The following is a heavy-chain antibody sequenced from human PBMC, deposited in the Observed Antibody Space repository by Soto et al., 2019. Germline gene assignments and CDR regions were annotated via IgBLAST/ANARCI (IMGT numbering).Heavy chain of an antibody. D-gene: IGHD6-6*01. CDR1: GYIFISYG. CDR3: ARDRLNPGYFEY. Sequence: ASVKVSCKASGYIFISYGLSWVRQAPGQGLEWMGWISTYNGNINYAQKLQGRVTMTTDTSTNTAYMELRNLRSDDTAVYYCARDRLNPGYFEYWGQGTLVTVSS. V-gene: IGHV1-18*01. J-gene: IGHJ4*02. CDR2: ISTYNGNI.